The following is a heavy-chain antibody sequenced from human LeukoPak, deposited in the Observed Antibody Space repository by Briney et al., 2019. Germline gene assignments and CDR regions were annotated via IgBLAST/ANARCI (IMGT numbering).Heavy chain of an antibody. CDR3: AREVGCSSGTCSPFDS. CDR2: IYYSGST. Sequence: SETLSLTCTVSGGSISRSSYYWGWIRQPPGKGLEWIGGIYYSGSTYYNPSLKSRVTISVDTSKNQFSLKMTSVTAADTAVYFCAREVGCSSGTCSPFDSWGQGILVTVSS. CDR1: GGSISRSSYY. V-gene: IGHV4-39*02. J-gene: IGHJ4*02. D-gene: IGHD2-15*01.